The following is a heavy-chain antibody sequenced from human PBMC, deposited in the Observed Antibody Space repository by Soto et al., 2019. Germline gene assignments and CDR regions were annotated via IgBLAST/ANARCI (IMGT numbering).Heavy chain of an antibody. Sequence: GGSLRLSCAASGSTFSSYALHWVRQAPGKGLEWVGSISYDGSSEYYADSFKGRFIVSRDNSKNTVYLEMDSLRPEDSAVFYCAREYSYDSGGYYYYGMDIWGQGTTVTVSS. D-gene: IGHD3-22*01. J-gene: IGHJ6*02. CDR3: AREYSYDSGGYYYYGMDI. CDR1: GSTFSSYA. CDR2: ISYDGSSE. V-gene: IGHV3-30-3*01.